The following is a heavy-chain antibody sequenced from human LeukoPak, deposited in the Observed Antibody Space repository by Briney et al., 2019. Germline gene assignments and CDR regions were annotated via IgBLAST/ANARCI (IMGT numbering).Heavy chain of an antibody. Sequence: SGGSLRLSCAASGFTFSSYGMHWVRQAPGKGLEWVAVISYDGSNKYYADSVKCRFPISRDNSKTTLYLQMNSLRAEDTAVYYCAKSGDSSSSGVNFDYWGQGTLVTVSS. V-gene: IGHV3-30*18. CDR2: ISYDGSNK. CDR1: GFTFSSYG. CDR3: AKSGDSSSSGVNFDY. D-gene: IGHD6-6*01. J-gene: IGHJ4*02.